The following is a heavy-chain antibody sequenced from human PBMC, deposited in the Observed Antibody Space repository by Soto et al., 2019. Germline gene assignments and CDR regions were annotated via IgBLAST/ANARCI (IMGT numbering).Heavy chain of an antibody. CDR1: GASVTSYY. CDR3: ARDGVGPHGMDV. CDR2: IYTSGNT. V-gene: IGHV4-4*07. J-gene: IGHJ6*02. Sequence: QVQLQGSDPRLLKPSETLSLTCTVSGASVTSYYWSWIRQPAGKGLDWIGRIYTSGNTDYNPSLKSRVTLSLETSQNQVSLKLSSVTAADTAIYYCARDGVGPHGMDVWGQGTTVTDSS. D-gene: IGHD2-8*01.